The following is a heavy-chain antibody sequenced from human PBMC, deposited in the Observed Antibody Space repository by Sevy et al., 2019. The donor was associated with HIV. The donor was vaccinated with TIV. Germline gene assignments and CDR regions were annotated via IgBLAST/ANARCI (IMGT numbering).Heavy chain of an antibody. CDR2: IHYTGST. CDR3: ARHVDARWFDP. CDR1: GASISSSY. J-gene: IGHJ5*02. Sequence: SETLSLTCTVSGASISSSYWCWIRQPPGKGLEWIGFIHYTGSTNCNPSLKSRVTISVDTSKNHFSLKLSSVTSADTAVYYCARHVDARWFDPWGQGTLVTVSS. V-gene: IGHV4-59*08. D-gene: IGHD2-2*01.